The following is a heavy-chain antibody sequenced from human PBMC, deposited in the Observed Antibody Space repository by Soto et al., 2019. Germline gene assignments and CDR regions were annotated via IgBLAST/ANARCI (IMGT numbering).Heavy chain of an antibody. CDR2: ISGSGDST. V-gene: IGHV3-23*01. CDR3: AKERSSGWRFDY. Sequence: EVQLLESGGGLVQPGGSLRLSCAASGFTFSTYAMNWGRQAPGKGLEWVSGISGSGDSTYYADSVKGRFTVSRDNSTHTLYLQMNSLRAEDTAVVDCAKERSSGWRFDYWGQGTLVTVSS. CDR1: GFTFSTYA. D-gene: IGHD6-19*01. J-gene: IGHJ4*02.